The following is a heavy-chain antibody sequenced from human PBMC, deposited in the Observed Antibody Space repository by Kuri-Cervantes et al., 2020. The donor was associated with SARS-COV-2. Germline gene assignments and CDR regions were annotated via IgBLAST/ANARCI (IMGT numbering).Heavy chain of an antibody. CDR2: IKGGSGTT. D-gene: IGHD2-2*01. V-gene: IGHV3-23*01. CDR3: ARDLVPAAMLDY. Sequence: GGSLRLSCAASGFTFSSYAMSWVRQAPGKGLEWVSCIKGGSGTTYYAASVKGRFTVSRDNAKNTLYLLMSSLRVEDTAMYYCARDLVPAAMLDYWGQGTLVTVSS. J-gene: IGHJ4*02. CDR1: GFTFSSYA.